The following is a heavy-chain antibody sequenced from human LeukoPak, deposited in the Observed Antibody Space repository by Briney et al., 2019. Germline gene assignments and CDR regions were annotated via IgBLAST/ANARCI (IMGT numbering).Heavy chain of an antibody. CDR3: AREGDDIAESG. D-gene: IGHD6-13*01. V-gene: IGHV4-61*02. J-gene: IGHJ4*02. CDR1: GGSISSGSYY. CDR2: IYTSGST. Sequence: SQTLSLTCTVSGGSISSGSYYWSWIRQPAGKGLEWIGRIYTSGSTNYNPSLKSRVTISVDTSKKQFSLKLSSVTAADTAVYYCAREGDDIAESGWGQGTLVTVSS.